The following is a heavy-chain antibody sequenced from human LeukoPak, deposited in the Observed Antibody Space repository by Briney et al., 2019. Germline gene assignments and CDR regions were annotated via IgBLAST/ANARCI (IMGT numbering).Heavy chain of an antibody. J-gene: IGHJ4*02. Sequence: ASVKGSCKASGYTFTSYGISWVRQAPGQGLEWMGWISAYNGNTNYAQKLQGRVTMTTDTSTSTAYMELRSLRSDDTAVYYCARVSQYYYDSSGYHLDYWGQGTLVTVSS. D-gene: IGHD3-22*01. CDR2: ISAYNGNT. CDR1: GYTFTSYG. CDR3: ARVSQYYYDSSGYHLDY. V-gene: IGHV1-18*01.